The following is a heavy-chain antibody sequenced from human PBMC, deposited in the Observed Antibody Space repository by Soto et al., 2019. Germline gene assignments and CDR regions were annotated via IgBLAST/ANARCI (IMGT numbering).Heavy chain of an antibody. V-gene: IGHV3-23*01. CDR1: GFTFSNYA. CDR2: ISESGSST. Sequence: PGGSLRLSCAASGFTFSNYAMTWVRQAPGKGLQWVSAISESGSSTKYADSVKGRFTISRDNSKSTLSLQMNSLRGEDTAVYFCARGFATTGYMVDYWGQGTLVTVSS. D-gene: IGHD3-9*01. J-gene: IGHJ4*02. CDR3: ARGFATTGYMVDY.